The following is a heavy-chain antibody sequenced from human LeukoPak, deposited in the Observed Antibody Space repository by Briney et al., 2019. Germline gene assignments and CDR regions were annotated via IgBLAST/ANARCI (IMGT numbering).Heavy chain of an antibody. CDR3: ARSRITMIVVVGRYFDY. Sequence: ASVKVSCKASGYTFTGYYMHWVRQAPGQGLEWMGWINPSSGGTNYAQKFQGRVTMTRDTSISTAYMELSRLRSDDTAVYYCARSRITMIVVVGRYFDYWGQGTLVTVSS. V-gene: IGHV1-2*02. D-gene: IGHD3-22*01. J-gene: IGHJ4*02. CDR2: INPSSGGT. CDR1: GYTFTGYY.